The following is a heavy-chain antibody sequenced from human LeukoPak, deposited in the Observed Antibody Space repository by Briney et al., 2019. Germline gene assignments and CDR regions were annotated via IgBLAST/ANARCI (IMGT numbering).Heavy chain of an antibody. J-gene: IGHJ4*02. D-gene: IGHD3-10*01. CDR1: GGSFSGYY. CDR2: INHSGST. V-gene: IGHV4-34*01. CDR3: ARDPSGLFYFDY. Sequence: SETLSLTCAVYGGSFSGYYWSWIRQPPGKGLEWIGEINHSGSTNYNPSLKSRVTISVDTSKNQFSLKLSSVTAADTAVYYCARDPSGLFYFDYWGQGTLVTVSS.